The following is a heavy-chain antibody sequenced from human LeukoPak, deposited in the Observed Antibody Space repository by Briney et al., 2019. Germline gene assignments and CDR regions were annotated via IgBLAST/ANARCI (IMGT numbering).Heavy chain of an antibody. J-gene: IGHJ6*04. CDR3: THPAYYYNVDV. V-gene: IGHV3-73*01. D-gene: IGHD6-25*01. CDR1: GLTFSVSA. Sequence: GRSLTLSCSASGLTFSVSAIHWVRQASGKGLEWVGRIKTKADNYATAYAASVKGRFTISRDDSTNTAYLQMNSLKTEDTAVYYCTHPAYYYNVDVWGKGTTVTVSS. CDR2: IKTKADNYAT.